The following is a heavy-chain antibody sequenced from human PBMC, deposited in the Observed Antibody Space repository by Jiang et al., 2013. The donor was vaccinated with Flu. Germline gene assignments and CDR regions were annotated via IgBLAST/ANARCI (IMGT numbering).Heavy chain of an antibody. V-gene: IGHV3-30*04. D-gene: IGHD2-21*02. CDR1: IHFSSYA. J-gene: IGHJ4*02. CDR3: ARHDCGGDCYSGY. Sequence: QLLESGGAWSSWEVLRLSVQLWIHFSSYAMHWVRQAPGKGLEWVAVISYDGSNKYYADSVKGRFTISRDNSKNTLYLQMNSLRAEDTAVYYCARHDCGGDCYSGYWGQGTLVTVSS. CDR2: ISYDGSNK.